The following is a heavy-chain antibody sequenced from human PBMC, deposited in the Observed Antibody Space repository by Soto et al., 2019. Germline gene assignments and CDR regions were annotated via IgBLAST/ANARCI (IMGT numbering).Heavy chain of an antibody. CDR3: AGNRKWGDYYSFYGMDL. Sequence: GESLKISCKGSGYRFTTYWINWVRQMPGKGLEWMGRIDPSDSSSNYSPSFQGHVTISVDKSISTAYLQWSSLQASDTAMYYCAGNRKWGDYYSFYGMDLWGQGTTVTVS. D-gene: IGHD1-26*01. V-gene: IGHV5-10-1*01. CDR2: IDPSDSSS. J-gene: IGHJ6*02. CDR1: GYRFTTYW.